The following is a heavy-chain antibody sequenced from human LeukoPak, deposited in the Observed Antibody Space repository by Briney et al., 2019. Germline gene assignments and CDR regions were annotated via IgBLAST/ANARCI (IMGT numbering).Heavy chain of an antibody. CDR2: IFHTGST. D-gene: IGHD3-10*01. CDR1: GDSISGGAFS. CDR3: ARELWFANAPGSWLDP. V-gene: IGHV4-30-2*01. Sequence: SETLSLTCVVSGDSISGGAFSWSWIRQPPGKGLEWIGYIFHTGSTFYNSSLKSRVTISVDNSKNQFSLRLTSVTAADTAVYYCARELWFANAPGSWLDPWGQGTLVTVAS. J-gene: IGHJ5*02.